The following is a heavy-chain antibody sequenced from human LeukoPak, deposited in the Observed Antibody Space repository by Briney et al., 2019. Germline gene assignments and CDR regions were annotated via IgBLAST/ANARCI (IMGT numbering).Heavy chain of an antibody. CDR3: ARVGGYYYDSSGYYYDY. V-gene: IGHV3-20*04. Sequence: GALRLSCAASGFTFDDYGMSWVRQAPGKGLEWVSGINWNGGSTGYADSVKGRFTISRDNAKNSLYLQMSSLRAEDTALYYCARVGGYYYDSSGYYYDYWGQGTLVTVSS. CDR2: INWNGGST. CDR1: GFTFDDYG. D-gene: IGHD3-22*01. J-gene: IGHJ4*02.